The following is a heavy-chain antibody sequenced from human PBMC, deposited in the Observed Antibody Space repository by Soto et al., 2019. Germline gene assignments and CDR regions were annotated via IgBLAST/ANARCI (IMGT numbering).Heavy chain of an antibody. J-gene: IGHJ6*03. CDR1: GYTFTSHG. CDR3: ARMVRGSNIDYYHYMDV. V-gene: IGHV1-18*01. D-gene: IGHD3-10*01. Sequence: QVQLVQSGGVMKKPGASVKVSCKASGYTFTSHGISWVRQAPGQGLEWMGWISASNGDTNYAQKYQGRVTVTTDTSTSTDYMELRRLRSEDTAVYYCARMVRGSNIDYYHYMDVWGEGTTVTVSS. CDR2: ISASNGDT.